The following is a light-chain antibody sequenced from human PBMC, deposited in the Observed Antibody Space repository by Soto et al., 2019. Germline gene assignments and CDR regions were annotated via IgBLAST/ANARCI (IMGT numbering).Light chain of an antibody. CDR3: QQYSDLPMT. Sequence: IVLTQSPGNMSLSPGERATLSCRASQTGSNSYLAWYQQKSGQAPRLLIYGVSTRATGIPDRFSGSASGTDFTLTISRLEPEDFAVYFCQQYSDLPMTFGQGTRLEIK. CDR1: QTGSNSY. CDR2: GVS. V-gene: IGKV3-20*01. J-gene: IGKJ5*01.